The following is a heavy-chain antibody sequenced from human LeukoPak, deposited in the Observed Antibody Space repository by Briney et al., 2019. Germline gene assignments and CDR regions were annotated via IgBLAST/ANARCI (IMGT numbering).Heavy chain of an antibody. CDR2: ISGSGGST. CDR3: AKVVRGVIIPTDFDY. D-gene: IGHD3-10*01. V-gene: IGHV3-23*01. J-gene: IGHJ4*02. Sequence: GGSLRLSCAASGFTFSSYAMSWVRQAPGKGLEWVSAISGSGGSTYYADSMRGRSTTSRDNSKNTLYLQMNSLRAEDTAVYYCAKVVRGVIIPTDFDYWGQGTLVTVSS. CDR1: GFTFSSYA.